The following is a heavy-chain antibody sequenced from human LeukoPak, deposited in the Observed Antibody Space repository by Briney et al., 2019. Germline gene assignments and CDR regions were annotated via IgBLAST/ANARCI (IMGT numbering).Heavy chain of an antibody. V-gene: IGHV4-59*08. CDR2: IYHSGIP. J-gene: IGHJ3*02. CDR1: GGSLSYYY. CDR3: ARPDFLRYCDGGSCQSPLDAFDI. D-gene: IGHD2-15*01. Sequence: SETLSLTCTVSGGSLSYYYWSWIRQPPGKGLEWIGFIYHSGIPNYNPSLKSRVTISVDKSKNQVSLKLSSVTAADTAIYYCARPDFLRYCDGGSCQSPLDAFDIWAKGQWSPSLQ.